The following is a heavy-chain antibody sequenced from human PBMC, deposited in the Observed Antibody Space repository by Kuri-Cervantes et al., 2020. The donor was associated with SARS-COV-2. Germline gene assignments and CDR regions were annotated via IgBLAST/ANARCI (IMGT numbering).Heavy chain of an antibody. V-gene: IGHV3-33*06. CDR2: VWHDASQK. CDR3: AKDRKSLYYDFWSGYYDAPYYFDY. Sequence: GGSLRLSCAASGFTFNTHVMHWIRLAPGKGLEWVALVWHDASQKYYADSVRGRFTVSRDNSKNTLYLQMNSLRAEDTAVYYCAKDRKSLYYDFWSGYYDAPYYFDYWGQGTLVTVSS. J-gene: IGHJ4*02. D-gene: IGHD3-3*01. CDR1: GFTFNTHV.